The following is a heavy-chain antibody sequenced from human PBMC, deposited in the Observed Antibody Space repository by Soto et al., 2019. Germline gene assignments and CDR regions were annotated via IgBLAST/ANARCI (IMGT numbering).Heavy chain of an antibody. J-gene: IGHJ4*02. CDR2: ISGSGGST. V-gene: IGHV3-23*01. D-gene: IGHD3-3*01. CDR1: GFPFSSYA. Sequence: GGSLRLSCAASGFPFSSYAMSWVRQAPGKGLEWVSAISGSGGSTYYADSVKGRFTISRDNSKNTLYLQMNSLRAEDTAVYYCGKGDTIFGVVDDWGPGTLVTVSS. CDR3: GKGDTIFGVVDD.